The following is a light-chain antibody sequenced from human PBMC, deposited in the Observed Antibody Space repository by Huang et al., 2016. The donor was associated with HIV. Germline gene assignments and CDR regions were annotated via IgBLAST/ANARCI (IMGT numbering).Light chain of an antibody. V-gene: IGKV1-39*01. CDR1: QSLNNY. Sequence: DLQMTQSPSSLSASVGDRVSITCRASQSLNNYFNWYQKKPGKAPNLLIHSASTLHNVVPPRFSGSVSGTDFALSITYLQPEYSATYCCQQTFRVPLTFGGGTDVGIK. CDR3: QQTFRVPLT. CDR2: SAS. J-gene: IGKJ4*01.